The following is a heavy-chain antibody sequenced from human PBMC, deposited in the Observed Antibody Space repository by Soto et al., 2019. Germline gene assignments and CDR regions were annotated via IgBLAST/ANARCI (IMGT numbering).Heavy chain of an antibody. CDR1: GFSFDDYG. Sequence: EVQLGESGGGSVQPGRSLRLSCEASGFSFDDYGMHWVRQGPGKGLEWVSGISWDSGDIYYVDSVKGRFTISRDNAKKYLYLQMNILRTEDTALYYCARDNDLDRDGPFDYWGQGILVIVSS. CDR3: ARDNDLDRDGPFDY. D-gene: IGHD2-2*03. V-gene: IGHV3-9*01. J-gene: IGHJ4*02. CDR2: ISWDSGDI.